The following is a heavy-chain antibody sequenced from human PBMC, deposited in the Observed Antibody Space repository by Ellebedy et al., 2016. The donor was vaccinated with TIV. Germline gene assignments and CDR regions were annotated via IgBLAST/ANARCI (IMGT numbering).Heavy chain of an antibody. CDR1: GYTLTELS. CDR2: FDPEDGET. D-gene: IGHD2-2*01. Sequence: ASVKVSXXVSGYTLTELSMHWVRQAPGKGLEWMGGFDPEDGETIYAQKFQGRVTMTRDTSTSTVYMELSSLRSEDTAVYYCASLDWGYCSSTSCRIYYYYGMDVWGQGTTVTVSS. CDR3: ASLDWGYCSSTSCRIYYYYGMDV. V-gene: IGHV1-24*01. J-gene: IGHJ6*02.